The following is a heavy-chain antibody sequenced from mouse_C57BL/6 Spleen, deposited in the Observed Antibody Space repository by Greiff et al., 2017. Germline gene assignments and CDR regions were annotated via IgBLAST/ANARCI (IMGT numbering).Heavy chain of an antibody. V-gene: IGHV1-80*01. D-gene: IGHD2-4*01. J-gene: IGHJ3*01. CDR2: IYPGDGDT. CDR3: ARRGDYYDYDEKFAY. CDR1: GYAFSSYW. Sequence: VQRVESGAELVKPGASVKISCKASGYAFSSYWMNWVKQRPGKGLEWIGQIYPGDGDTNYNGKFKGKATLTADKSSSTAYMQLSSLTSEDSAVYFCARRGDYYDYDEKFAYWGQGTLVTVSA.